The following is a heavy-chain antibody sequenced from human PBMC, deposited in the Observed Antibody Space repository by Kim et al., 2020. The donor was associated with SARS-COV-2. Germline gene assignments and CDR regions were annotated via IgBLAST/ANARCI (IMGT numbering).Heavy chain of an antibody. D-gene: IGHD3-22*01. CDR2: IIPIFGTA. CDR3: ARGDGTYYYDSSGYY. Sequence: SVKVSCKASGGTFSSYAISWVRQAPGQGLEWMGGIIPIFGTANYAQKFQGRVTITADESTSTAYMELSSLRSEDTAVYYCARGDGTYYYDSSGYYWGQGTLVTVSS. J-gene: IGHJ4*02. V-gene: IGHV1-69*13. CDR1: GGTFSSYA.